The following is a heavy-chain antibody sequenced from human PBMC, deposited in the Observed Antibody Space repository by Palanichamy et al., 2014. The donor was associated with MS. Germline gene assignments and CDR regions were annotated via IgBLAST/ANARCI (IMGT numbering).Heavy chain of an antibody. V-gene: IGHV4-59*08. CDR1: GGSISGYY. D-gene: IGHD1-1*01. J-gene: IGHJ4*02. Sequence: QVQLQESGPGLVKPSETLSLTCTISGGSISGYYWSWIRQSPGKGLEWIGYIFYVGGPIYNPSLKSRVTISLDTSKNQFSLKLTSVTAADTAVYFCAGRWTGYFDYWGQGTLVTVSP. CDR3: AGRWTGYFDY. CDR2: IFYVGGP.